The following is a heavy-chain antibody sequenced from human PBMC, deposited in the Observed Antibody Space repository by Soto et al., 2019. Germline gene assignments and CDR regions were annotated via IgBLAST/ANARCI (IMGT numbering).Heavy chain of an antibody. V-gene: IGHV3-30-3*01. Sequence: PGGSLRLSCAASGFTFSSYAMHWIRQAPGKWLEWVAVISYDGSNKYYADSVKGQFTISRDNSKNTLYLQMNSLRAEDTAVYYCARGRDGYTADAFDIWGQGXMVTVSS. CDR2: ISYDGSNK. D-gene: IGHD5-12*01. CDR1: GFTFSSYA. CDR3: ARGRDGYTADAFDI. J-gene: IGHJ3*02.